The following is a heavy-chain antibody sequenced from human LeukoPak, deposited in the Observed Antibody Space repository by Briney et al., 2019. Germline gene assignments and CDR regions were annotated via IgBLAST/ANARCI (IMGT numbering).Heavy chain of an antibody. CDR1: AFTFSSYA. J-gene: IGHJ4*02. D-gene: IGHD4-11*01. Sequence: GGSLRLSCAASAFTFSSYAMTWVRQAPGKGLEWVSAISGNGAGTYYTDSVKGRFTISRDNSKHTLHLQMDSLRAEDTAIYYCAKNRAVTPFYDYWGQGTLVTVSS. CDR3: AKNRAVTPFYDY. V-gene: IGHV3-23*01. CDR2: ISGNGAGT.